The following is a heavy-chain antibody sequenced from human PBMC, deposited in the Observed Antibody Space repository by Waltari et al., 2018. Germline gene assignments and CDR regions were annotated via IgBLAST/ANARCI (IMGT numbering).Heavy chain of an antibody. CDR1: GGSISSGSYY. CDR3: ARGDFWSGYSYGMDV. CDR2: IYTSGST. V-gene: IGHV4-61*02. J-gene: IGHJ6*02. D-gene: IGHD3-3*01. Sequence: QVQLQESGPGLVKPSQTLSLTCTVSGGSISSGSYYWSWIRQPAGKGLEWIGRIYTSGSTNDNPSLKSRVTISGDTSKNQFSLKLSSVTAADTAVYYCARGDFWSGYSYGMDVWGQGTTVTVSS.